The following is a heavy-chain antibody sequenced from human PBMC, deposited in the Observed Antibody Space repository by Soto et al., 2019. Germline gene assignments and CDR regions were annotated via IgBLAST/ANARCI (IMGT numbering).Heavy chain of an antibody. CDR1: GASVAGGSYY. J-gene: IGHJ5*02. Sequence: SETLSLTCSVSGASVAGGSYYWSWVRQPPGKGLEWIGYIPSRGRPFYNPSLTSRGTISADTSKNHLSLQLTSVTAADTAVYYCARDTYSGYDFGLWGQGTVVTVSS. CDR2: IPSRGRP. V-gene: IGHV4-30-4*01. D-gene: IGHD5-12*01. CDR3: ARDTYSGYDFGL.